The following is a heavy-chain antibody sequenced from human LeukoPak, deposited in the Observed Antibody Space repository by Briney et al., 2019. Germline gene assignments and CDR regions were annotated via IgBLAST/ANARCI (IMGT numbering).Heavy chain of an antibody. CDR3: AKGVASVAVAGGWFDP. V-gene: IGHV3-30*18. CDR1: GFTFSTYG. Sequence: GGSLRLSCAASGFTFSTYGMHWVRQAPGKGLEWVAVISYDGSNKYYADSVKGRFTISRDNSKNTLYLQMNSLRAEDTAVYYCAKGVASVAVAGGWFDPWGQGTLVTVSS. D-gene: IGHD6-19*01. CDR2: ISYDGSNK. J-gene: IGHJ5*02.